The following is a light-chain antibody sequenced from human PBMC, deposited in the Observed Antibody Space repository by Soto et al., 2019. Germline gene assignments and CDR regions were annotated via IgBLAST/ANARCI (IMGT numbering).Light chain of an antibody. CDR1: SSNIGKNT. CDR2: NNN. V-gene: IGLV1-44*01. J-gene: IGLJ2*01. CDR3: AAWEDSLNGVL. Sequence: QSVLTQPPSASGTPGQRVTISCSGSSSNIGKNTVHWYQQLPRTAPKLLIYNNNQRPSGVPDRFSGSKSGTSASLAISGLQSEDEADYYCAAWEDSLNGVLFGGGTKLTV.